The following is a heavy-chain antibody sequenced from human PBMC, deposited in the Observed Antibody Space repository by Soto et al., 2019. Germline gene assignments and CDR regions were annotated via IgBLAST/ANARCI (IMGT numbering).Heavy chain of an antibody. D-gene: IGHD3-22*01. CDR2: ISYSGST. CDR1: GGSISSDSYY. V-gene: IGHV4-39*01. CDR3: ARQTWDYYDSSGSPWFDP. J-gene: IGHJ5*02. Sequence: SETLSLTCTVSGGSISSDSYYWGWIRQSPENGLEWIASISYSGSTYYNPTLKSRLIISVDTSKSQFSLKLSSVTAADTAVYYCARQTWDYYDSSGSPWFDPWGQGTLVTVSS.